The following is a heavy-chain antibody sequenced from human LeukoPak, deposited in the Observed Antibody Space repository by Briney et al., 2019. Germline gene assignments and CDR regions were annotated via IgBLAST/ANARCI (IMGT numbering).Heavy chain of an antibody. D-gene: IGHD3-22*01. CDR1: GGTFSSYA. V-gene: IGHV1-69*05. CDR2: IIPIFGTA. Sequence: GASVKVSCKASGGTFSSYAISWVRQAPGQGLEWMGGIIPIFGTANYAQKFQGRVTITTDESTSTAYMELSSLRSEDTAVYYCGISPNPMYYYDSSGYYYLNYWGQGTLVTVSS. CDR3: GISPNPMYYYDSSGYYYLNY. J-gene: IGHJ4*02.